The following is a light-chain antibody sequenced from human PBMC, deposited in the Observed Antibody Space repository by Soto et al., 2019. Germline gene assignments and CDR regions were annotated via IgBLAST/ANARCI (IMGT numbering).Light chain of an antibody. V-gene: IGLV2-14*01. CDR2: DVT. CDR3: SLYLTSSTPLPV. CDR1: SSDVRDYDY. J-gene: IGLJ1*01. Sequence: QSALTQPASVSGSPGQSITISCTGTSSDVRDYDYVSWYQQHPGKAPKFMIYDVTNRPSGVSSRFSDSKSSNTASLTISGLQHAEEADYYSSLYLTSSTPLPVFGTGTKLTVL.